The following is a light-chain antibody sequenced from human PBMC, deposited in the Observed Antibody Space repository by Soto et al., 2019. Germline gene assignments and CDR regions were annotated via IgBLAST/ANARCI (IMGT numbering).Light chain of an antibody. Sequence: QSALTQPASVSGSPGQSITISCTGTSSDVGGYNYVSWYQQYPGKAPKVIIYEVSNRPSGVSNRFSGSKSGNTASLTISGLQAEDEADYYCSSYTSSSTLYVFGTGTKLTVL. CDR2: EVS. CDR1: SSDVGGYNY. CDR3: SSYTSSSTLYV. J-gene: IGLJ1*01. V-gene: IGLV2-14*01.